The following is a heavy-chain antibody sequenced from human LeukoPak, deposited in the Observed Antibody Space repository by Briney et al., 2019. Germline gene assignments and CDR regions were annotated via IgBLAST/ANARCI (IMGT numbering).Heavy chain of an antibody. Sequence: GGSLRLSCAASGFTFDDYAMHWVRQAPGKGLEWVSGISWNSGSIGYADSVKGRFTISRDNAKNSLYLQMNSLRAEDTALYYCAKDKGVGANRHDAFDIWGQGTMVTVSS. CDR3: AKDKGVGANRHDAFDI. V-gene: IGHV3-9*01. CDR2: ISWNSGSI. J-gene: IGHJ3*02. D-gene: IGHD1-26*01. CDR1: GFTFDDYA.